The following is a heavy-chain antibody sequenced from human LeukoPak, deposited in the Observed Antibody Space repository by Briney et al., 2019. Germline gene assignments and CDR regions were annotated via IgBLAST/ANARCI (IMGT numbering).Heavy chain of an antibody. CDR1: GYTFTDYY. Sequence: GASVKVSCKASGYTFTDYYIHWVRQAPGQGLEWMGWINPNSGGTNYAQKFQGRVTMTRDTSISTAYMELSSLRSEDTAVYYCARGGGSSWYRSFDYWGQGTLVTVSS. J-gene: IGHJ4*02. D-gene: IGHD6-13*01. CDR3: ARGGGSSWYRSFDY. V-gene: IGHV1-2*02. CDR2: INPNSGGT.